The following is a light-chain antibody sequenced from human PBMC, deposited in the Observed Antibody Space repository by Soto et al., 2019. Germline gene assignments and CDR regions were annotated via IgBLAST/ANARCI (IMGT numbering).Light chain of an antibody. CDR1: SSDVGRYNY. CDR3: NSYADSNTYV. J-gene: IGLJ1*01. Sequence: QSAVTEPPFACGSPGQSVTISCTGTSSDVGRYNYVSWYQHHPGKAPKLIIYDVSQRPSGVPDRFSGSKSGNTASLTVSGLQAEDEADYYCNSYADSNTYVFGPGTKVTVL. CDR2: DVS. V-gene: IGLV2-8*01.